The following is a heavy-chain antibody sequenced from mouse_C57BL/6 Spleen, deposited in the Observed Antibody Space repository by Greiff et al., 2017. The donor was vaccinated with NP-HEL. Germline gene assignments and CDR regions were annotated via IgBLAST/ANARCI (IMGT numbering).Heavy chain of an antibody. Sequence: EVQLQQSGPELVKPGASVKISCKASGYSFTGYYMNWVKQSPEKSLEWIGEINPSTGGTTYNQKFKAQATLTVDKSSSTAYMQLKSLTSEDSAVYYCANYYYGSSYLRYFDYWGQGTTLTVSS. V-gene: IGHV1-42*01. D-gene: IGHD1-1*01. CDR2: INPSTGGT. J-gene: IGHJ2*01. CDR3: ANYYYGSSYLRYFDY. CDR1: GYSFTGYY.